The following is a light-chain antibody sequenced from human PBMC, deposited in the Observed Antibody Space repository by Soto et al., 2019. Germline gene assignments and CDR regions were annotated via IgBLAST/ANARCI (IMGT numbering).Light chain of an antibody. V-gene: IGKV1-39*01. CDR3: QQSFRSPIT. Sequence: DIQMTQSPSSLSASVGDTVTMTCRASQSIALSVNWYQQKPGKAPKLLIYVAFTLESRVPSRFSGSGSGTEFTLTIRSLQPEDFATYYCQQSFRSPITFGQGTRLEIK. J-gene: IGKJ5*01. CDR2: VAF. CDR1: QSIALS.